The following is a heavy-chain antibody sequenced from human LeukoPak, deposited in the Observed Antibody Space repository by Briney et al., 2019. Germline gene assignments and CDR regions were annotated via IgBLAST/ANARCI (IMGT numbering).Heavy chain of an antibody. CDR3: ARDRGELELRAFDY. V-gene: IGHV4-30-2*01. Sequence: PSETLSLTCTVSGGSISSGGYYWSWIRQPPGKGLEWIGYIYHSGSTCYNPSLKSRVTISVDRSKNQFSLKLSSVTAADTAVYYCARDRGELELRAFDYWGQGTLVTVSS. CDR1: GGSISSGGYY. D-gene: IGHD1-7*01. J-gene: IGHJ4*02. CDR2: IYHSGST.